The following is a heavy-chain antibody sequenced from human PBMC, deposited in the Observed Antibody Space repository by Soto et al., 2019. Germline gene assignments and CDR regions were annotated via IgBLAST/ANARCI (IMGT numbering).Heavy chain of an antibody. Sequence: SLKVACQASGYTFIGYYMDWVRHAPGRALQSSGSVNPNSGGTNYAQKFQGSVNMTRDTSISTAYMELSRLRSDDTAVYYCASERRNDYYDSSGYLAKSEFDPWGQGTLVGTSS. V-gene: IGHV1-2*02. CDR1: GYTFIGYY. D-gene: IGHD3-22*01. CDR3: ASERRNDYYDSSGYLAKSEFDP. J-gene: IGHJ5*02. CDR2: VNPNSGGT.